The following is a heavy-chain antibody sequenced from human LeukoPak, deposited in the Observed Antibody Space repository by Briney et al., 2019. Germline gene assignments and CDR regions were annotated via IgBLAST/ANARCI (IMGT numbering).Heavy chain of an antibody. D-gene: IGHD3-10*01. CDR3: ANLFSNYGSFYYYYYMDV. V-gene: IGHV3-53*01. CDR1: GFNVSSKY. J-gene: IGHJ6*03. Sequence: PGGSLRLSCAASGFNVSSKYMSWVRQAPGKGPEWVSVIYSGGSTYYADSVKGRFTISRDNSKNTLYLQMNSLRAEDTAVYYCANLFSNYGSFYYYYYMDVWGKGTTVTISS. CDR2: IYSGGST.